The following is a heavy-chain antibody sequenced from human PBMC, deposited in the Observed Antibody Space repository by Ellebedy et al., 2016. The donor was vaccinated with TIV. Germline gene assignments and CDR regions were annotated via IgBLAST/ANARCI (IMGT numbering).Heavy chain of an antibody. CDR3: ARRASGTYFGLYYHYGMDV. J-gene: IGHJ6*02. CDR2: IYYSGST. Sequence: MPSETLSLTCIVSGGSIGYTTYYWGWIRQPPGKGLEWIGTIYYSGSTYYNPSLKSRVTISAATSKNQFSLKLSSVTAADTAVYYCARRASGTYFGLYYHYGMDVWGQGTTVTVSS. V-gene: IGHV4-39*01. D-gene: IGHD1-26*01. CDR1: GGSIGYTTYY.